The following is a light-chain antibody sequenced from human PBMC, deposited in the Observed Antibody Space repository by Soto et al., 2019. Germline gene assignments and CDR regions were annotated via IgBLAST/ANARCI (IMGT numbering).Light chain of an antibody. J-gene: IGKJ4*01. V-gene: IGKV1-12*01. CDR3: QHTNTVFPFT. CDR2: GAS. Sequence: DIQMTKSPSSVSASVGDRVTITCRASQGISNWLAWSQQQPGKAPKLLIYGASILQSGVPSRFRGGASWTPLTLIIISLQPEDFSTFYCQHTNTVFPFTFGCGTKVQI. CDR1: QGISNW.